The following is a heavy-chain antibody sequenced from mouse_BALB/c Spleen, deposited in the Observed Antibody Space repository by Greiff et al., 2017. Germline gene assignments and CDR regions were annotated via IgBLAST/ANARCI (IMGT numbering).Heavy chain of an antibody. J-gene: IGHJ3*01. D-gene: IGHD2-2*01. V-gene: IGHV1S56*01. CDR2: IYPGNVNT. Sequence: VQGVESGPELVKPGASVRISCKASGYTFTSYYIHWVKQRPGQGLEWIGWIYPGNVNTKYNEKFKGKATLTADKSSSTAYMQLSSLTSEDSAVYFCARHYGYDGTWFAYWGQGTLVTVSA. CDR1: GYTFTSYY. CDR3: ARHYGYDGTWFAY.